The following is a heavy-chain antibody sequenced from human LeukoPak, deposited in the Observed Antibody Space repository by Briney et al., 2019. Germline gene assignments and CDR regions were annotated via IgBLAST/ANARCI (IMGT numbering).Heavy chain of an antibody. J-gene: IGHJ5*02. Sequence: PSETLSLTCTVSGGSISSYYWSWIRQPPGKGLEWIGYIYYSGSTNYNPSLKSRVTISVDTSKNQFSLKLSSVTAADTAVYYCASSPQAAAVSWFDPWGQGTLVTVSS. V-gene: IGHV4-59*01. D-gene: IGHD6-13*01. CDR1: GGSISSYY. CDR3: ASSPQAAAVSWFDP. CDR2: IYYSGST.